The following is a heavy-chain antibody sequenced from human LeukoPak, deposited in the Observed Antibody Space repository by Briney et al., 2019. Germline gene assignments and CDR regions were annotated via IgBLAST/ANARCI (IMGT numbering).Heavy chain of an antibody. Sequence: SETLSLTCAVYGGSFSGYYWSWIRQPPGKGLEWIGYIYYSGSTYYDPSLKSRVTISVDTSKNQFSLKLSSVTAADTAVYYCARGSGTVTYYYYGMDVWGQGTTVTVSS. CDR2: IYYSGST. V-gene: IGHV4-34*01. CDR1: GGSFSGYY. CDR3: ARGSGTVTYYYYGMDV. J-gene: IGHJ6*02. D-gene: IGHD4-17*01.